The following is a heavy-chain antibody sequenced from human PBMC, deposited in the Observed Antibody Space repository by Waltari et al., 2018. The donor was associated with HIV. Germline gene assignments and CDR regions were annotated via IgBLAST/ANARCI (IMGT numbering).Heavy chain of an antibody. J-gene: IGHJ6*02. Sequence: QVQLVQSGPEMKKLGASVKISCRASGFTFTNYVFSWVRQAPGQGLECLGWVRAYDGNKDFARRFKDRVILTTDTSTTTAYLEVRSLRSDDTAMYYCVRGGGTWLYDMYYYQGMDVWGQGTTVTVSS. V-gene: IGHV1-18*01. CDR3: VRGGGTWLYDMYYYQGMDV. CDR1: GFTFTNYV. D-gene: IGHD2-8*01. CDR2: VRAYDGNK.